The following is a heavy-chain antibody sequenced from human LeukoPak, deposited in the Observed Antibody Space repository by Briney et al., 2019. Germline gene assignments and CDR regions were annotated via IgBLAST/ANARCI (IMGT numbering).Heavy chain of an antibody. Sequence: GGSLRLSCAASGFTFTNYGMHWVRQAPGKGLEWVAFIRYDGSNKYYADSVKGRFTISRDNSKNTLYLQMNSLRAEDTAVYYCAKYDFHCYDSSGYYYDFQHWGQGTLVTVSS. CDR2: IRYDGSNK. CDR1: GFTFTNYG. D-gene: IGHD3-22*01. CDR3: AKYDFHCYDSSGYYYDFQH. V-gene: IGHV3-30*02. J-gene: IGHJ1*01.